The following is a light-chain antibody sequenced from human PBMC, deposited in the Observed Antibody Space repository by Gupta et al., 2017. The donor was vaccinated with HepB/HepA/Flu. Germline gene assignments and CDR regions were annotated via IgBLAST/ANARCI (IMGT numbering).Light chain of an antibody. CDR3: QQRSNWPPWT. J-gene: IGKJ1*01. Sequence: DIVLTQSPDTLSLSPGERATLSCRASQSVSSYLAWYQQKPGQAPRLLIYDASNRATGIPARFSGSGSGTDFTLTSSSLEPEDFAVYYCQQRSNWPPWTFGQGTKVEIK. V-gene: IGKV3-11*01. CDR2: DAS. CDR1: QSVSSY.